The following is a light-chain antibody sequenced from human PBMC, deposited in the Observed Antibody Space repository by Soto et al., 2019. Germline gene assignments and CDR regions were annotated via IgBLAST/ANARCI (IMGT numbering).Light chain of an antibody. Sequence: QSVLTQPASVSGSPGQSITISCTGTRSDIGAYNFVSWYQQHPGEVPKLMLYDVNVRPSGVSNRFSGSKSGNTASLTISGLQAEDEADYYYTSWTTSTTMIFGGGTKVTVL. CDR1: RSDIGAYNF. V-gene: IGLV2-14*03. CDR3: TSWTTSTTMI. J-gene: IGLJ2*01. CDR2: DVN.